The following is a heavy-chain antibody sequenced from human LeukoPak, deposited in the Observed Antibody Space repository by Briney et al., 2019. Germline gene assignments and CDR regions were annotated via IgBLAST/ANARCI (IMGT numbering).Heavy chain of an antibody. J-gene: IGHJ4*02. Sequence: PGGSLRLSCAASGFTFSSYAMSWVRQAPGKGLEWVSAISGSGGSTYYADSVKGRFTISRDNSKNTLCLQMNSLRAEDTAVYYCAKDPADYDILTGTFDYWGQGTLVTVSS. CDR2: ISGSGGST. CDR3: AKDPADYDILTGTFDY. D-gene: IGHD3-9*01. V-gene: IGHV3-23*01. CDR1: GFTFSSYA.